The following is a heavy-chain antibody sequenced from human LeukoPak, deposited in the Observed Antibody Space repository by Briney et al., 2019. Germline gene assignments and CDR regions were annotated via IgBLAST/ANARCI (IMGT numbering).Heavy chain of an antibody. D-gene: IGHD2-2*01. CDR3: ARGPGCSSISCPVS. CDR1: GFTFSGYS. J-gene: IGHJ5*02. CDR2: ISSSSSYI. Sequence: PGGSLRLSCAASGFTFSGYSMNWVRQAPGKGLEWVSSISSSSSYIYYADSVKGRFTISRDNAKNSLYLQMNSLRAEDTAVYYCARGPGCSSISCPVSWGQGTLVTVSS. V-gene: IGHV3-21*01.